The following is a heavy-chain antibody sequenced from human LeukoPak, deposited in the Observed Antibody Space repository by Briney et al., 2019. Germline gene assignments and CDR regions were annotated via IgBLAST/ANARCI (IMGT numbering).Heavy chain of an antibody. CDR3: AKRGVVIRVVLVGFHKEAYYFDS. CDR1: GITLSNYG. D-gene: IGHD3-10*01. J-gene: IGHJ4*02. CDR2: IGGSGGRT. V-gene: IGHV3-23*01. Sequence: GGSLRLSCAVSGITLSNYGMSWVRHAPRKGLEWVAGIGGSGGRTNYTDSGKVRFTISRDSPKNTLYLQMNSLRAEDTAVYFCAKRGVVIRVVLVGFHKEAYYFDSWGQGALVTVSS.